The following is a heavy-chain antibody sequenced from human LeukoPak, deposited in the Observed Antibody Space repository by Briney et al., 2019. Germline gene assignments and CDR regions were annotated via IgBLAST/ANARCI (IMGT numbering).Heavy chain of an antibody. CDR2: INHSGST. D-gene: IGHD6-6*01. J-gene: IGHJ5*02. V-gene: IGHV4-34*01. CDR3: ARERLAARGLVPLNWFDP. Sequence: SETQSLTCAVYGGSFSGYYWSWIRQPPGKGLEWIGEINHSGSTNYNPSLKSRVTISVDTSKNQFSLKLSSVTAADTAVYYCARERLAARGLVPLNWFDPWGQGTLVTVSS. CDR1: GGSFSGYY.